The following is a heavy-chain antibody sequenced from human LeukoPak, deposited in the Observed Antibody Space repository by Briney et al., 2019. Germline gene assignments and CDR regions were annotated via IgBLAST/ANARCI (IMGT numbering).Heavy chain of an antibody. CDR3: AKDADFWSGYSYYYYYYGMDV. D-gene: IGHD3-3*01. J-gene: IGHJ6*02. CDR2: ISGSGGGK. V-gene: IGHV3-23*01. CDR1: GFTFSSYA. Sequence: GGSLRLSCEGSGFTFSSYAMSWVRQAPGKGLDWFSAISGSGGGKYYAASVKGRFTISRDNSKNTLYLQMNSLRAEDTAVYYCAKDADFWSGYSYYYYYYGMDVWGQGTTVTVSS.